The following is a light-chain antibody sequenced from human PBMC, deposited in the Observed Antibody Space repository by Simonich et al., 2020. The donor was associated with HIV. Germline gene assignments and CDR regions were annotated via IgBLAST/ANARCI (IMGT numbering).Light chain of an antibody. CDR3: QQYDTSPS. CDR1: QSLSSYF. CDR2: DAS. Sequence: IVLTQSPATLSLSPGERATLSCGASQSLSSYFLAWYQQKPGLAPRLLIYDASLRATGIPDRFSGSGSGTDFTLTISSLEPEDFAVYYCQQYDTSPSFGQGTKVEIK. J-gene: IGKJ1*01. V-gene: IGKV3D-20*01.